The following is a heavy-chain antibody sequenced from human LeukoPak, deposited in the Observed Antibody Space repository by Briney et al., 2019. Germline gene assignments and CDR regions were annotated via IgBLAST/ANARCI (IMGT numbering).Heavy chain of an antibody. D-gene: IGHD3-9*01. CDR3: ARGDILTGYYPGKIFDY. Sequence: GASVKVSCKASGYSFSNYGITWVRQAPGQGLEWMGWISAYNGNTNYAEKLQGRVTMTRDTSASTVYMELSSLRSEDTAVYYCARGDILTGYYPGKIFDYWGQGTLVTVSS. CDR1: GYSFSNYG. CDR2: ISAYNGNT. J-gene: IGHJ4*02. V-gene: IGHV1-18*01.